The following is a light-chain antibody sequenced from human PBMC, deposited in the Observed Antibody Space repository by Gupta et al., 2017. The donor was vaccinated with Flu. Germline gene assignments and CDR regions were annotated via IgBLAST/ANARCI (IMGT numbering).Light chain of an antibody. V-gene: IGKV2-30*01. CDR2: EVS. CDR3: MRCTHPWT. J-gene: IGKJ2*02. CDR1: QSLGYKNGITY. Sequence: DVVMTQSPLSLPVTLGQPASISCRSSQSLGYKNGITYLNWFQQRLGQPQRRLIYEVSNRDCGVPERFGSSWSGAYFPLKISRVEDEDVGVYYCMRCTHPWTFGQGTRLEI.